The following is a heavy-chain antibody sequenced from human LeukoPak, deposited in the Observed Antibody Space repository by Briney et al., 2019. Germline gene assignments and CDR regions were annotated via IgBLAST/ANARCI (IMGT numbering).Heavy chain of an antibody. D-gene: IGHD2-15*01. J-gene: IGHJ4*02. CDR1: GFTFSSYA. Sequence: VGSLRLSCAASGFTFSSYAMSWVRQAPGKGLEWMGAISGSGGNTYYADSVKGRVTISRDNSKNTPYMQMSSLRAEDTAVYYCGKYLHPGVAPTLFDHRGPGTLVTVFS. CDR3: GKYLHPGVAPTLFDH. V-gene: IGHV3-23*01. CDR2: ISGSGGNT.